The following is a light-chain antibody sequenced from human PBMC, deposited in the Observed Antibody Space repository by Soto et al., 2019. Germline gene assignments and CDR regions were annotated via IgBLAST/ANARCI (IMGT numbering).Light chain of an antibody. CDR3: QQYGSSIT. CDR1: HIINNNY. J-gene: IGKJ5*01. V-gene: IGKV3-20*01. Sequence: EIVLTQSPGTLSLSPGERAILSCRASHIINNNYLAWYQQKPGQAPRLLTYGASSRATGIPDRFSGGGSGTDFTLTVTRLEPEDFAVYYCQQYGSSITFGQGTRLEIK. CDR2: GAS.